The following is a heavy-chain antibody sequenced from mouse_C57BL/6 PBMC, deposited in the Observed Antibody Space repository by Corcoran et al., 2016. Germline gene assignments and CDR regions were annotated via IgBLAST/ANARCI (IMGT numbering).Heavy chain of an antibody. Sequence: EVQLQQSGPVLVKPGASVKMSCKASGYTFTDYYMNWVKQSHGKSLEWIGVINPYNGGTSYNQKFKGKATLTVDKSSSTAYMELNSLTSEDSAVYYCARGYYGSRTGAMDYWGQGTSVTVSS. D-gene: IGHD1-1*01. CDR1: GYTFTDYY. J-gene: IGHJ4*01. V-gene: IGHV1-19*01. CDR3: ARGYYGSRTGAMDY. CDR2: INPYNGGT.